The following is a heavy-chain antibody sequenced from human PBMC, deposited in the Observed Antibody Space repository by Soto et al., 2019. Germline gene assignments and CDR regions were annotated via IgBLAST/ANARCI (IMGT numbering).Heavy chain of an antibody. Sequence: GGSLRLSCAASGFTFSSYAMSWVRQAPGKGLEWVSAISGSGGSTYYADSVKGRFTNSRDNSKNTLYLQMNSLRAEDTAVYYCAKDLVDSSSSLFDYWGQGTLVTVSS. CDR1: GFTFSSYA. J-gene: IGHJ4*02. CDR2: ISGSGGST. CDR3: AKDLVDSSSSLFDY. V-gene: IGHV3-23*01. D-gene: IGHD6-6*01.